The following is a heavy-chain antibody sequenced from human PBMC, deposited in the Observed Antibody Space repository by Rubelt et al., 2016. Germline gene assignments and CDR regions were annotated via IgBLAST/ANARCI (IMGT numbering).Heavy chain of an antibody. CDR1: GGSFSGYY. Sequence: QVQLQQWGAGLLKPSETLSLTCAVYGGSFSGYYWGWIRQPPGKGLDWIGEINHGGRTNYNPSLKSRVTISVDTSKNQFSLKLSSVTAADTAVYYCARRNPLVGAPDYWGQGTLVTVSS. D-gene: IGHD1-26*01. CDR2: INHGGRT. J-gene: IGHJ4*02. V-gene: IGHV4-34*01. CDR3: ARRNPLVGAPDY.